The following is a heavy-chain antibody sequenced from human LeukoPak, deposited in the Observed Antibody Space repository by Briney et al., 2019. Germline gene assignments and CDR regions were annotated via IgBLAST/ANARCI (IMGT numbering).Heavy chain of an antibody. CDR2: INHSETT. Sequence: SETLSLTCAVCGGSFSGYYWSWIRQPPGKGLEWIGEINHSETTNYNPSLKSRVTISVDTSKNQFSLKLSSVTAADTAVYYCARRGRDGYNWFYDYWGQGTLVTVSS. D-gene: IGHD5-24*01. V-gene: IGHV4-34*01. CDR3: ARRGRDGYNWFYDY. J-gene: IGHJ4*02. CDR1: GGSFSGYY.